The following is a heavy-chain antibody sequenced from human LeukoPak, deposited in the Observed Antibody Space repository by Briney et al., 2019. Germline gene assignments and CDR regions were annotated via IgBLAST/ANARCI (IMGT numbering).Heavy chain of an antibody. D-gene: IGHD2-21*02. V-gene: IGHV1-69*13. Sequence: SVKVSCKASGGTFSSYAISWVRQAPGQGLEWMGRIIPIFGIANYAQKFQGRVTVTADESTSTAYMELSSLRSEDTAVYYCARWYCGGDCSIVDAFDIWGQGTMVTVSS. CDR3: ARWYCGGDCSIVDAFDI. CDR2: IIPIFGIA. J-gene: IGHJ3*02. CDR1: GGTFSSYA.